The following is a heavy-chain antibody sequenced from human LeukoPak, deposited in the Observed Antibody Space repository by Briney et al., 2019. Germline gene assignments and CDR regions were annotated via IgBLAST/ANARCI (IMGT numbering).Heavy chain of an antibody. J-gene: IGHJ5*02. CDR2: ISGSGGST. CDR1: GFTFSSYA. Sequence: GGSLRLSCAASGFTFSSYAMSWVRQAPGKGLEWVSAISGSGGSTYYADFVKGRFTISRDNSKNTLYLQMNSLRAEDTAVYYCAKDIWLEPVPYFDPWGQGTLVTVSS. D-gene: IGHD1-1*01. V-gene: IGHV3-23*01. CDR3: AKDIWLEPVPYFDP.